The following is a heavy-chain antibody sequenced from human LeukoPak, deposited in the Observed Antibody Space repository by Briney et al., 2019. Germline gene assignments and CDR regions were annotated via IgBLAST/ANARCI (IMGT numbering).Heavy chain of an antibody. J-gene: IGHJ1*01. CDR2: VSTYNGDT. Sequence: ASVKVSFKASGYTFTNYGISWVRQAPGQGLEWMGWVSTYNGDTNYAQKLQGRVTMTTDTSTSTAYMELRSLRSDDTAVYYCAISSSWFGPEYFQHWGQGTLVTVSS. V-gene: IGHV1-18*01. D-gene: IGHD6-13*01. CDR1: GYTFTNYG. CDR3: AISSSWFGPEYFQH.